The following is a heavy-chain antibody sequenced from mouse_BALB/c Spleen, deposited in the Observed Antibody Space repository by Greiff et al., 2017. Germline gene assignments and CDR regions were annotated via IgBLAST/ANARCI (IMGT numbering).Heavy chain of an antibody. J-gene: IGHJ3*01. D-gene: IGHD2-4*01. CDR3: ERQSDSWFAY. CDR1: GFTFNTYA. CDR2: IRSKSNNYAT. Sequence: VQLKESGGGLVQPKGSLKLSCAASGFTFNTYAMNWVRQAPGKGLEWVARIRSKSNNYATYYADSVKDRFTISRNDSQSMLYLQMNNLKTEDTAMYYCERQSDSWFAYWGQGTLVTVSA. V-gene: IGHV10-1*02.